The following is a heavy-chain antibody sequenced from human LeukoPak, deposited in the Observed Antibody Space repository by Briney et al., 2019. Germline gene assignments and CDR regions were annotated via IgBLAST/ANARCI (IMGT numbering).Heavy chain of an antibody. D-gene: IGHD1-26*01. CDR2: IKEDGSEK. V-gene: IGHV3-7*01. Sequence: PGGSLRLSCAASGFTFSSYAMSWVRQAPGKGLEWVANIKEDGSEKYYVDSVKGRFTISRDNAKNTLYLQVNSLRAEDTAVYYCARDYSFDYWGQGTLVTVSS. CDR1: GFTFSSYA. CDR3: ARDYSFDY. J-gene: IGHJ4*02.